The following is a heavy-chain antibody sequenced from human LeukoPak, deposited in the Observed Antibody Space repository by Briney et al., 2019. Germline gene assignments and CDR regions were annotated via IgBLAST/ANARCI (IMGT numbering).Heavy chain of an antibody. D-gene: IGHD2/OR15-2a*01. CDR1: GGSISSYY. CDR3: AREERRIDAFDI. CDR2: IYYSGST. V-gene: IGHV4-59*12. J-gene: IGHJ3*02. Sequence: SETLSLTCTVSGGSISSYYWSWIRQPPGKGLEWIGYIYYSGSTNYNPSLKSRVTISVDTSKNQFSLKLSSVTAADTAVYYWAREERRIDAFDIWGQGTMVTVSS.